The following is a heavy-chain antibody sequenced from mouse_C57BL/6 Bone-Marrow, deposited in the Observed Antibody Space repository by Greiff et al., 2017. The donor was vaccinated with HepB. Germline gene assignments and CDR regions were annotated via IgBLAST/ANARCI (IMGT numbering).Heavy chain of an antibody. CDR1: GYAFTNYL. CDR2: INPSSGYT. Sequence: QVQLQQSGAELVRPGTSVKVSCKASGYAFTNYLIEWVKQRPGQGLEWIGYINPSSGYTKYNQKFKDKATLTADKSSSTAYMQLSSLTYEDSAVYYCARSRRGPYYAMDYWGQGTSVTVSS. J-gene: IGHJ4*01. V-gene: IGHV1-7*01. CDR3: ARSRRGPYYAMDY. D-gene: IGHD2-12*01.